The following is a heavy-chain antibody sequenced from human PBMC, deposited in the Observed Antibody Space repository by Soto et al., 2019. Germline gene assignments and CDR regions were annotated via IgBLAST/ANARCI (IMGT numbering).Heavy chain of an antibody. CDR2: VSYNVRT. J-gene: IGHJ4*02. CDR3: TRQAVDEGYSIGWYFAS. CDR1: GGSISSRSYC. V-gene: IGHV4-39*01. D-gene: IGHD6-19*01. Sequence: QLQLQESGPGLVDPSETLFLTCTVSGGSISSRSYCWGWIRQPPGKGLEWIGSVSYNVRTYYNPSLKSRLTTSLDTSKTQIFLKLSCVTAADTAVYYCTRQAVDEGYSIGWYFASWGQGTLVTVSS.